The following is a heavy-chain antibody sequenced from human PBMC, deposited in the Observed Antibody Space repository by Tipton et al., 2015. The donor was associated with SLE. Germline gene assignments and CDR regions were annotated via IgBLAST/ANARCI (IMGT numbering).Heavy chain of an antibody. V-gene: IGHV3-30*04. J-gene: IGHJ4*02. CDR3: ARDYITMVQGVTGFDY. CDR2: ISYDGSNK. Sequence: SLRLSCAASGFTFSSYAMHWVRQAPGKGLEWVAVISYDGSNKYYADSVKGRFTISRDNSKNTLYLQMNSLRAEDTAVYYCARDYITMVQGVTGFDYWGQGTLVTVSS. D-gene: IGHD3-10*01. CDR1: GFTFSSYA.